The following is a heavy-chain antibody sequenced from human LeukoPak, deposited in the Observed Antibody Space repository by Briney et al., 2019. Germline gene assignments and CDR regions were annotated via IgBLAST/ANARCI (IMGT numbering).Heavy chain of an antibody. CDR3: ARDLGTPSDY. CDR1: GSTFSSYE. Sequence: GGSLRLSCAASGSTFSSYEMNWVRQAPGKGLEWVSYISSSGSTIYYADSVKGRFTISRDNAKNSLYLQMNSLRAEDTAVYYCARDLGTPSDYWGQGTLVTVSS. J-gene: IGHJ4*02. D-gene: IGHD1-1*01. CDR2: ISSSGSTI. V-gene: IGHV3-48*03.